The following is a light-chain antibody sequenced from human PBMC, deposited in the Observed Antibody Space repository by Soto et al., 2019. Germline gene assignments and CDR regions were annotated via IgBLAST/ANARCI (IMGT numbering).Light chain of an antibody. CDR2: EVS. Sequence: QSVLTHPPSAPWSPGQSVTISCTGTSSDVGGYNYVSWYQQHPGKAPKLMIYEVSKRPSGVPDRFSGSKSGNTASLTVSGLQAEDEADYYCSSYAGSNNFNVFGTGTKVTVL. CDR3: SSYAGSNNFNV. CDR1: SSDVGGYNY. V-gene: IGLV2-8*01. J-gene: IGLJ1*01.